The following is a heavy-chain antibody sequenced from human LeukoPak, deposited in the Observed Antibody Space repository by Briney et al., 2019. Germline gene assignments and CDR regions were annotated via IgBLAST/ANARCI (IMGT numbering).Heavy chain of an antibody. V-gene: IGHV3-11*04. D-gene: IGHD2-8*01. CDR1: GFTFSDYY. Sequence: GGSLRLSCAASGFTFSDYYMSWIRQAPGKGLEWVSYISSSGSTIYYADSVKGRFTISRDNAKNSLYLQMNSLRAEDTAVYYCARAIVLMVYGRAAGHFDYWGQGTLVTVSS. CDR2: ISSSGSTI. CDR3: ARAIVLMVYGRAAGHFDY. J-gene: IGHJ4*02.